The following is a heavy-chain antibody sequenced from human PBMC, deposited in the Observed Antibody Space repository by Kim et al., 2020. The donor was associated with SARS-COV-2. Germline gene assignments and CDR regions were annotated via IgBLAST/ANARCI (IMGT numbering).Heavy chain of an antibody. V-gene: IGHV3-30*04. J-gene: IGHJ5*02. D-gene: IGHD3-10*01. CDR1: GFTFSSYA. Sequence: GGSLRLSSAASGFTFSSYAMHWVRQAPGKGLEWVAVISYDGSNKYYADSVKGRFTISRDNSKNTLYLQMNSLRAEDTAVYYCARAQGGFGFHNWFDPWGQGTLVTVSS. CDR2: ISYDGSNK. CDR3: ARAQGGFGFHNWFDP.